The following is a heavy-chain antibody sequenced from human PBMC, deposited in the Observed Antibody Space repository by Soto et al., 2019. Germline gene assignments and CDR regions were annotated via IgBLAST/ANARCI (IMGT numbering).Heavy chain of an antibody. CDR3: ARATMGTLDY. CDR1: GFSFSSFW. CDR2: INRDGSVT. V-gene: IGHV3-74*01. J-gene: IGHJ4*02. D-gene: IGHD7-27*01. Sequence: EVPLVESGGGLVQPGASLRLSCAASGFSFSSFWMYWVREDPGKGLVWASRINRDGSVTNYADSVKGRFTISRDNAKNTLYLQMNSLGVEDTAVYYCARATMGTLDYWGQGTLVTVSS.